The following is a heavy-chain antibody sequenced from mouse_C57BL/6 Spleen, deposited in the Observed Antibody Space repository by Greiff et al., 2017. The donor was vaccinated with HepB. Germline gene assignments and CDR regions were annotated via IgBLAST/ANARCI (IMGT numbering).Heavy chain of an antibody. J-gene: IGHJ3*01. CDR2: ISGGGGNT. CDR3: ARRGDSAWFAY. Sequence: DVMLVESGGGLVKPGGSLKLSCAASGFTFSSYTMSWVRQTPEKRLEWVATISGGGGNTYYPDSVKGRFTISRDNAKNTLYLQMSSLRSEDTALYYCARRGDSAWFAYWGQGTLVTVSA. CDR1: GFTFSSYT. V-gene: IGHV5-9*01.